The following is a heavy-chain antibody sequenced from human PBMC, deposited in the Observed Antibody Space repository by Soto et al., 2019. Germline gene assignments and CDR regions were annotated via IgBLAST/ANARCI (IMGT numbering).Heavy chain of an antibody. CDR3: ARGSSGSYYERSLLFDY. CDR1: GGTFSSYA. V-gene: IGHV1-69*01. Sequence: SVKVSCKASGGTFSSYAISWVRQAPGQGLEWMGGIIPIFGTANYAQKFQGRVTITADESTSTAYMELSSLRSEDTAVYYCARGSSGSYYERSLLFDYWGQGTLVTVYS. D-gene: IGHD1-26*01. J-gene: IGHJ4*02. CDR2: IIPIFGTA.